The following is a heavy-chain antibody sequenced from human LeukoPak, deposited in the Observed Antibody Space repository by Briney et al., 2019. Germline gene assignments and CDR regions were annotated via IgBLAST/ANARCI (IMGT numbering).Heavy chain of an antibody. D-gene: IGHD2-21*02. Sequence: GGSLRLSCAASGFTFSSYEMNWVRQAPGKGLEWVSYISSGGSTIYYADSVKGRFTISRDNAKNSLYLQMNSLRAEDTAVYYCARGPGGDYTHAFDIWGQGTMVTVSS. CDR1: GFTFSSYE. CDR3: ARGPGGDYTHAFDI. V-gene: IGHV3-48*03. J-gene: IGHJ3*02. CDR2: ISSGGSTI.